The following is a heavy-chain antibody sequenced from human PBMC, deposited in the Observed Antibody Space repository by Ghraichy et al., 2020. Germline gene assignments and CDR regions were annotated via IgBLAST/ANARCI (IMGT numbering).Heavy chain of an antibody. V-gene: IGHV7-4-1*02. CDR2: IDTNTGNP. D-gene: IGHD6-13*01. J-gene: IGHJ4*02. CDR3: TRGGYRMAYSSSWYVY. CDR1: GYTITSHA. Sequence: ASVKVSCKASGYTITSHAINWVRQAPGQGLEWMGWIDTNTGNPTYAQGFPGRFVFSLDTSVNTAYLQISSLKAEDTAIYYCTRGGYRMAYSSSWYVYWVQGTLITFSP.